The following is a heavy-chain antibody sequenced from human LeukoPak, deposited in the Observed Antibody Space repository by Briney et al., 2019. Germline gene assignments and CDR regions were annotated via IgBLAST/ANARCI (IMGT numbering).Heavy chain of an antibody. D-gene: IGHD2-2*02. Sequence: SETLSLTCAVYGGSFSGYYWSWIRQPPGKGLEWIGEINHSGSTNYNPSLKSRVTISVDTSKNQFSLKLSSVTAADTAVYYCARFPRYCSSTSCYSGGPDYWGQGTLVTVSS. CDR2: INHSGST. V-gene: IGHV4-34*01. J-gene: IGHJ4*02. CDR3: ARFPRYCSSTSCYSGGPDY. CDR1: GGSFSGYY.